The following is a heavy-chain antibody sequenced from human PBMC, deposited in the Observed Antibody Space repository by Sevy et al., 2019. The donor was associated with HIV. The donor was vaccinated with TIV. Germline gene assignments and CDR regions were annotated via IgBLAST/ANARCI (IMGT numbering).Heavy chain of an antibody. CDR1: GFTFSTYA. V-gene: IGHV3-23*01. CDR3: AKHPGSGWLNWFDP. Sequence: GGSLRLSCAASGFTFSTYAMSWVRQAPGKGLEWVSVISGSGDSTNYAHSVKGRFTISRDNSKNTLFLQMDSLRAEDTAVYYCAKHPGSGWLNWFDPWGQGTLVTVSS. J-gene: IGHJ5*02. D-gene: IGHD6-19*01. CDR2: ISGSGDST.